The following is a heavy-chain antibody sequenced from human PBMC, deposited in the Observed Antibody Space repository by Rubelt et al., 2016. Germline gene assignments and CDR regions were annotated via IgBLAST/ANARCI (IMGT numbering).Heavy chain of an antibody. D-gene: IGHD2-2*01. CDR2: IKSKTDGGTT. J-gene: IGHJ4*02. V-gene: IGHV3-15*01. CDR3: TTETINCSSTSCYLEIATH. Sequence: WVRQAPGKGLEWVGRIKSKTDGGTTDYAAPVKGRFTISRDDSKNTLYLQMNSLKTEDTAVYYCTTETINCSSTSCYLEIATHWGQGTLVTVSS.